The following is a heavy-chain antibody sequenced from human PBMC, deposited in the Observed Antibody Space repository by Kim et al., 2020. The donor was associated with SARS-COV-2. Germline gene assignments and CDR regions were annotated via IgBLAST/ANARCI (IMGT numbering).Heavy chain of an antibody. V-gene: IGHV3-23*01. CDR1: GFTFNNVG. CDR2: ISNSGDNT. CDR3: AKDRGGYYGDYFDY. Sequence: GGSLRLSCAASGFTFNNVGMSWVRQAPGKGPEWVSTISNSGDNTHYADSAKGRFTISRDNSKNTLYLHMNSLRADDTAVYYCAKDRGGYYGDYFDYWGQGTLVTVPS. J-gene: IGHJ4*02. D-gene: IGHD3-10*01.